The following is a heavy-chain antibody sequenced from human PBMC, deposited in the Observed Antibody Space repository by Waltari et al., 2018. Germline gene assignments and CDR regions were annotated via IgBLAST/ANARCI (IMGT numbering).Heavy chain of an antibody. CDR3: QRGDY. Sequence: EVQRVESGGGLVQPGGCLRLSCAASGFTFSNFWMSWARQGPGKGLEWVANINQDGSGEYYVDSVKGRFTISRDNAKNSLYLQMNSLRVEDTAVYYCQRGDYWGQGTLVTVSS. CDR1: GFTFSNFW. CDR2: INQDGSGE. V-gene: IGHV3-7*04. J-gene: IGHJ4*02.